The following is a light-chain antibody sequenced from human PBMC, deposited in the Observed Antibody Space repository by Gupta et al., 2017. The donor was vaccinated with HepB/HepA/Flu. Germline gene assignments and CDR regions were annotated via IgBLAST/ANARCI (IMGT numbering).Light chain of an antibody. CDR1: DHSSRW. J-gene: IGKJ1*01. CDR3: QHYYSYPWT. V-gene: IGKV1-5*01. Sequence: DIRMTQFPSSLSASIGDRVTISCRMSDHSSRWLAWYQQKPGKAPELLINHASTLENGVPSRFRGSGSGTDFTLTISSLQPDDFATYYCQHYYSYPWTFGQGTKVEIK. CDR2: HAS.